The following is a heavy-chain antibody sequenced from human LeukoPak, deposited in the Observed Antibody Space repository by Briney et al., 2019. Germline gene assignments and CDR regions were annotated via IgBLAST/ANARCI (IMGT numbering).Heavy chain of an antibody. J-gene: IGHJ4*02. CDR1: GFTFSSYS. CDR2: ITSSGSAI. D-gene: IGHD5-18*01. Sequence: GGSLRLSCAASGFTFSSYSMNWVRQAPGKGLEWISYITSSGSAIYHADSVKGRFTISRDDAENSLYLQMNSLRDEDTAVYYCASPRGFSYGYFDHWGQGSLVTVSS. V-gene: IGHV3-48*02. CDR3: ASPRGFSYGYFDH.